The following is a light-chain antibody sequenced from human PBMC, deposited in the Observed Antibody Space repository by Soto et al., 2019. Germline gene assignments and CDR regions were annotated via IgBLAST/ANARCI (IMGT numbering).Light chain of an antibody. Sequence: NFMLTQPHSVSESPGKTVTISCTGSSDSIASYYVQWYQQRPGSAPTAVIYEDNQRPSGVPDRFSGSIDRASNSASLTISGLKTEDEADYYFQSYDSSNPWVFGGGTKLTVL. V-gene: IGLV6-57*02. J-gene: IGLJ3*02. CDR2: EDN. CDR3: QSYDSSNPWV. CDR1: SDSIASYY.